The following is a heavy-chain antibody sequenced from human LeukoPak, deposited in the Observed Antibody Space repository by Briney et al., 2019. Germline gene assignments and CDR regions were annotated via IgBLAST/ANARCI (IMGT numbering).Heavy chain of an antibody. V-gene: IGHV1-69*13. CDR1: GGTFSSYA. Sequence: SVKVSCKASGGTFSSYAISWVRQAPGQGLEWMGGIIPIFGTANYAQKFQGRVTITADEPTSTAYMELSSLRSEDTAVYYCARVNTMVTGWFDPWGQGTLVTVSS. CDR3: ARVNTMVTGWFDP. J-gene: IGHJ5*02. D-gene: IGHD5-18*01. CDR2: IIPIFGTA.